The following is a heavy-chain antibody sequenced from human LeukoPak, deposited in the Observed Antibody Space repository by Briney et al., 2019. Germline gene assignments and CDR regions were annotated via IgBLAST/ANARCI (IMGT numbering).Heavy chain of an antibody. D-gene: IGHD3-16*01. CDR2: MNQDGSAK. CDR1: GFTFSDSW. V-gene: IGHV3-7*01. CDR3: ATYTHWVAGDV. Sequence: GSLRLSCAASGFTFSDSWMSWVRQAPGKGLEWVANMNQDGSAKDYVDSVKGRFTISRDNARNSLYLQMSSLRAEDTAVYYCATYTHWVAGDVWGQGTTVTVSS. J-gene: IGHJ6*02.